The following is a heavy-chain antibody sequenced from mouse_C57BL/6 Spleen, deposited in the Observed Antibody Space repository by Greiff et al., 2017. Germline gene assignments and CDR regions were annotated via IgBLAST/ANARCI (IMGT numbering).Heavy chain of an antibody. J-gene: IGHJ3*01. Sequence: VQLQQSGAELVRPGASVKLSCKASGYTFTDYYINWVKQRPGQGLEWIARIYPGSGNTYYNEKFKGKATLTAEKSSSTAYMQLSSLTSEDSAVYFCAREGGYGFAYWGQGTLVTVSA. V-gene: IGHV1-76*01. CDR2: IYPGSGNT. D-gene: IGHD2-2*01. CDR3: AREGGYGFAY. CDR1: GYTFTDYY.